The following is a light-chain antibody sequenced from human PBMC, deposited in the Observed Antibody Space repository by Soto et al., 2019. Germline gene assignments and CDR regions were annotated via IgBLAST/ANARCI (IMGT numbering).Light chain of an antibody. V-gene: IGKV3-20*01. Sequence: EIVLTQSPGTLPLSSGERATLSCRASQSVRSNYLAWYQQKPGQAPRLLIYGASSRATGIPDRFGGSGSGTDFTLTISSLEPEDFAVYYCQQYASSPLNLGGGTKVEIK. CDR1: QSVRSNY. CDR2: GAS. CDR3: QQYASSPLN. J-gene: IGKJ4*01.